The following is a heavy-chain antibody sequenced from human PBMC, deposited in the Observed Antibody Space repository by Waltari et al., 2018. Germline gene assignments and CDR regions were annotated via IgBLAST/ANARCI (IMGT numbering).Heavy chain of an antibody. V-gene: IGHV4-34*01. CDR3: ARGAPREY. Sequence: QVQLQQWGAGLLKPSETLSLTCAVYGGSFSGYYWSWIRQPPGKGLEWIGEINHSGTTHVIPSLKSRVTISVDTSKKRFSRKLSSVTAADTAVYYCARGAPREYWGQGTLVTVSS. J-gene: IGHJ4*02. CDR2: INHSGTT. CDR1: GGSFSGYY.